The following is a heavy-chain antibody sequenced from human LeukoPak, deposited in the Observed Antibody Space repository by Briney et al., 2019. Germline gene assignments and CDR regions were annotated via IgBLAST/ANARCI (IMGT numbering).Heavy chain of an antibody. CDR3: ARGPIVVVPAASRGFDY. V-gene: IGHV4-34*01. J-gene: IGHJ4*02. CDR1: GGSFGGYY. CDR2: INHSGST. D-gene: IGHD2-2*01. Sequence: SESRSLTCAVYGGSFGGYYWSWVRQPPGKLLEWNGAINHSGSTNYNTALKSRVTISVDTSKNQCSLKLSSVTAADTAVYYCARGPIVVVPAASRGFDYWGQGTLVTVSS.